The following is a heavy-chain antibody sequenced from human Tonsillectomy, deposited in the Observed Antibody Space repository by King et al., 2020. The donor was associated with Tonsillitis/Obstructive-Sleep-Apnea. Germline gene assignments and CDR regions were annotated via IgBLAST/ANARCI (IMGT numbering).Heavy chain of an antibody. Sequence: VQLVESGGGLGQPGGSLRLSCAASGFTFSRYWMHWVRQVPGEGLVWVSRINSDGSSTTYADSVKGRFTISRENAKNTLYLQMNSLRAEDTAVYYCARHDYGGNSWYLDLWGRGTLVTVSS. CDR3: ARHDYGGNSWYLDL. J-gene: IGHJ2*01. CDR1: GFTFSRYW. D-gene: IGHD4-23*01. CDR2: INSDGSST. V-gene: IGHV3-74*01.